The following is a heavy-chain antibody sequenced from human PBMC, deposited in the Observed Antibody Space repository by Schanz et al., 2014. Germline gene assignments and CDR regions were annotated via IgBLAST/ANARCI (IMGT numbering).Heavy chain of an antibody. J-gene: IGHJ5*02. CDR1: GFTFRNNW. CDR2: IDGEGTDT. D-gene: IGHD3-22*01. Sequence: EPLVVESGGGLVHPGGSLRLSCAASGFTFRNNWMHWFRQGPGKGLSWVSRIDGEGTDTRYADSVKGRFTISRDNARNMVFLQMSSLRADDTAVYYCVRDECISSGVWFDPWGQGTLVTVSS. V-gene: IGHV3-74*01. CDR3: VRDECISSGVWFDP.